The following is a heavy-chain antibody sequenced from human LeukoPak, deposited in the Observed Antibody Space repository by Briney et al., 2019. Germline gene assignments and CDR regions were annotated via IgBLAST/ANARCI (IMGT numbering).Heavy chain of an antibody. Sequence: PGGSLRLSYAASGFFFSNSGMHWVRQAPGKRLEWVAILPYDGNNEYYADSVKGRFTASRDNSENTLYLQMNSLRSEDTAVYYCAKDGLYCTGGSCYNLLNSWGQGTLVIVSS. J-gene: IGHJ4*02. CDR2: LPYDGNNE. CDR1: GFFFSNSG. V-gene: IGHV3-30*18. CDR3: AKDGLYCTGGSCYNLLNS. D-gene: IGHD2-15*01.